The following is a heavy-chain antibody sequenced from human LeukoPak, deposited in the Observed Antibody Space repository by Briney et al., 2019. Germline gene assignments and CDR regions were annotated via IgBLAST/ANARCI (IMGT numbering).Heavy chain of an antibody. CDR3: ARGRPLRYFDWNDY. J-gene: IGHJ4*02. CDR2: INHSGST. V-gene: IGHV4-34*01. Sequence: SETLSLTCAVSGGSISSGGYSWSWIRQPPGKGLEWIGEINHSGSTNYNPSLKSRLTISVDTSKNQFFLKLSSVTAADTAVYYCARGRPLRYFDWNDYRGQGTLVTVSS. D-gene: IGHD3-9*01. CDR1: GGSISSGGYS.